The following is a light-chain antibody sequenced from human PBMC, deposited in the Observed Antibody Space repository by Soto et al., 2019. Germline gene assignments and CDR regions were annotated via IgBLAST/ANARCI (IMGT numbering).Light chain of an antibody. Sequence: EIVLTQSPGTLSLSPGERATLSCRASQSISSSYLAWYQQKPGQAPRLLIYGASSRATGIPDRFSGSGSGTEFPLTISRLEPEDFVVYYCQQYGSSLYTFGQGTKLEIK. J-gene: IGKJ2*01. V-gene: IGKV3-20*01. CDR2: GAS. CDR1: QSISSSY. CDR3: QQYGSSLYT.